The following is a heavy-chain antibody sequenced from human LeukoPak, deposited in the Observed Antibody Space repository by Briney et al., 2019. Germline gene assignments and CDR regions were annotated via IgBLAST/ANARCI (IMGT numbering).Heavy chain of an antibody. CDR1: GGSISSYY. J-gene: IGHJ4*02. CDR3: ARSSTSCCSFDY. Sequence: PSETLSLTCTVSGGSISSYYWSWIRQPPGKGLEWIGYIYYSGSTNYNPSLKSRVTISVDTSKNQFSLKLSSVTAADTAVYYCARSSTSCCSFDYWGQGTLVTVSS. CDR2: IYYSGST. V-gene: IGHV4-59*01. D-gene: IGHD2-2*01.